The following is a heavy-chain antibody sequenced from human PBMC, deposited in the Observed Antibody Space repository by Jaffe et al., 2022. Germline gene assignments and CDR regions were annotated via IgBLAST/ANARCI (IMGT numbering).Heavy chain of an antibody. Sequence: EVQLVESGGGLVQPGGSLRLSCAASGFTFSSYWMSWVRQAPGKGLEWVANIKQDGSEKYYVDSVKGRFTISRDNAKNSLYLQMNSLRAEDTAVYYCARDASAGWLVRKTNWYFDLWGRGTLVTVSS. J-gene: IGHJ2*01. CDR2: IKQDGSEK. V-gene: IGHV3-7*01. D-gene: IGHD6-19*01. CDR3: ARDASAGWLVRKTNWYFDL. CDR1: GFTFSSYW.